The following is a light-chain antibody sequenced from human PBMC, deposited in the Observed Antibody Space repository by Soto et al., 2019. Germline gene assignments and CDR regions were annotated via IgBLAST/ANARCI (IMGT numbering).Light chain of an antibody. CDR3: QHYGSSPFT. CDR1: QAVSSSF. V-gene: IGKV3-20*01. CDR2: GAS. Sequence: EIVLTQSPGTLSVSPGEGATLSCRASQAVSSSFLAWFQQKPGQAPRLLIYGASSMATGIPDRFSGSGSGTDFTLTITRLEPEDFAVYYCQHYGSSPFTFGPGTKVDIK. J-gene: IGKJ3*01.